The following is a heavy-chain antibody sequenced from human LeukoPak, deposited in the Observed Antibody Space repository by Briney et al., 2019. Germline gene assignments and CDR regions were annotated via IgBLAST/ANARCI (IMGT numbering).Heavy chain of an antibody. CDR3: ARHAPDYGDYGDAFDI. CDR2: IRSKANSYAT. Sequence: SGGSLRLSCAASGFTFSGSAMHWVRQASGKGLEWVGRIRSKANSYATAYAASVKGRFTISRDDSKNTAYLQMNSLKTEDTAVYYCARHAPDYGDYGDAFDIWGQGTMVTVSS. CDR1: GFTFSGSA. J-gene: IGHJ3*02. V-gene: IGHV3-73*01. D-gene: IGHD4-17*01.